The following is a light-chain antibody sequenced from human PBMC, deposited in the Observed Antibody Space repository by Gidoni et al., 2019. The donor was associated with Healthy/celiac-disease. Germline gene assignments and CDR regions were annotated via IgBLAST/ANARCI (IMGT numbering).Light chain of an antibody. V-gene: IGKV1-39*01. J-gene: IGKJ4*01. Sequence: DIQMTQSPSSLSASVGDRDTITCRASQSISSYSKWYQQKAGKAPKLLIIAGSSLQGGVPSRCSGSGSGTDVTLTISSLLPEDFATYYCRQSYSTPLTFGEXTKVEIK. CDR2: AGS. CDR1: QSISSY. CDR3: RQSYSTPLT.